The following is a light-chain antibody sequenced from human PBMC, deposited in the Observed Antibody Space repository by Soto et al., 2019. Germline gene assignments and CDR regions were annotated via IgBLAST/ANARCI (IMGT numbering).Light chain of an antibody. V-gene: IGKV3-15*01. CDR3: QQYNNWPLT. CDR2: GAS. Sequence: EIVMTQSPATLSVSAGERATLSCRASQRVSNNCAWYQQKPGQAPRPLIYGASTRATGIAARFSGSGSGTEFTLTISSLQSEDFAVYYCQQYNNWPLTFGGGTQVDNK. J-gene: IGKJ4*01. CDR1: QRVSNN.